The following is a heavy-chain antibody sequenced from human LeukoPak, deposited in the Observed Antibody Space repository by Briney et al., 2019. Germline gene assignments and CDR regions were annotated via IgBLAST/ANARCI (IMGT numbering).Heavy chain of an antibody. J-gene: IGHJ4*02. Sequence: PGRSLRLSCAASGFTFSSYGMHWVRQAPGKGLEWVAVISYDGSKKYYADSVKGRFTISRDNSKNTLYLQMNSLRAEDTAVYYCAKGSTCLDYWGQGTLVTVSS. V-gene: IGHV3-30*18. CDR1: GFTFSSYG. D-gene: IGHD5/OR15-5a*01. CDR2: ISYDGSKK. CDR3: AKGSTCLDY.